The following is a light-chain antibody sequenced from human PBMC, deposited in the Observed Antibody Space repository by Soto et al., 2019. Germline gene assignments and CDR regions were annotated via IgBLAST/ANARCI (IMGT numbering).Light chain of an antibody. CDR2: DVS. CDR1: SSDVGSYNR. CDR3: SSFTSSSTYV. Sequence: QSALTQPPSVSGSPGQSVTISCTRTSSDVGSYNRVSWYQQPPGTAPKLMIYDVSNRPSAVPDRFSGSKSGNTASLTISGLQPEDEADYYCSSFTSSSTYVFGTGTKLTVL. V-gene: IGLV2-18*02. J-gene: IGLJ1*01.